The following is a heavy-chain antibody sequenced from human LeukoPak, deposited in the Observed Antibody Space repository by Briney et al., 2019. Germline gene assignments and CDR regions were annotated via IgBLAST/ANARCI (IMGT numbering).Heavy chain of an antibody. Sequence: GALRLSCAASGFTFSSYGMHWVRQAPGKGLEWVAVISYDGSNKYYADSVKGRFTISRDNSKNTLYLQMNSLRAEDTAVYYCAKGSAHYDSSGYYFFIPTAEYFQHWGQGTLVTVSS. CDR2: ISYDGSNK. CDR3: AKGSAHYDSSGYYFFIPTAEYFQH. D-gene: IGHD3-22*01. CDR1: GFTFSSYG. V-gene: IGHV3-30*18. J-gene: IGHJ1*01.